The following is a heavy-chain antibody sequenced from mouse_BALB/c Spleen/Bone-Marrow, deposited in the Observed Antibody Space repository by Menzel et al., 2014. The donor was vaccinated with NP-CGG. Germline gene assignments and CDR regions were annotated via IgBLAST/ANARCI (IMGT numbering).Heavy chain of an antibody. D-gene: IGHD2-3*01. CDR3: ARSDGYRAMDY. V-gene: IGHV1-82*01. CDR2: IYPGAGDT. Sequence: LAESGPELVKPGASVTFSCKASGYAFSYSWMYWVQQRPGQGLAWIGRIYPGAGDTYYNGKFKGRATLTADKSSSTAYMQLSSLTSVDAAVYFCARSDGYRAMDYRGQGSSVTDAS. CDR1: GYAFSYSW. J-gene: IGHJ4*01.